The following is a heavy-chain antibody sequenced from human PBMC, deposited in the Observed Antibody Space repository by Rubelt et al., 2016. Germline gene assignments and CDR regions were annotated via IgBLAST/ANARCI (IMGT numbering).Heavy chain of an antibody. D-gene: IGHD3-3*02. V-gene: IGHV4-34*01. Sequence: QVQLQQWGAGLLKPPETLSLTCAVYGGSFSGYYWSWIRQPPGKGLEWIGAINHSGSTNYNPSLKSRVTISVDTSKNQFSLKLRSVTAADTAVYYCARGIRAILYYGMDVWGQGTLVTVSS. CDR1: GGSFSGYY. CDR2: INHSGST. CDR3: ARGIRAILYYGMDV. J-gene: IGHJ6*02.